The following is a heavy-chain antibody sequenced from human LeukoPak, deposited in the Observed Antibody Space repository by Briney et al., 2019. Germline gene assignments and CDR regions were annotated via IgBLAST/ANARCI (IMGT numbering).Heavy chain of an antibody. CDR2: FDPEDGET. CDR3: ARGVVVVPAALYWYFDL. Sequence: ASVKVSCKVSGYTLTELSMHWVRQAPGKGLEWMGGFDPEDGETIYAQKFQGRVTITEDTSTDTAYMELSSLRSEDTAVYYCARGVVVVPAALYWYFDLWGRGTLVTVSS. CDR1: GYTLTELS. D-gene: IGHD2-2*01. J-gene: IGHJ2*01. V-gene: IGHV1-24*01.